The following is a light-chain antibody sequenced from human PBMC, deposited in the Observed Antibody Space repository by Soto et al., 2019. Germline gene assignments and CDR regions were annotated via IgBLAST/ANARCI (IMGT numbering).Light chain of an antibody. CDR2: DAS. V-gene: IGKV1-5*01. J-gene: IGKJ4*01. CDR1: QNINNW. Sequence: DIQMTQSPSTLSASIGDRVTITCRASQNINNWIAWYQQKPGKAPKFLIYDASTLESGVPSRFSGSGFGTEFSLTISSLQPEDFATYYCQQFNSFPLTFGGGTKVEIK. CDR3: QQFNSFPLT.